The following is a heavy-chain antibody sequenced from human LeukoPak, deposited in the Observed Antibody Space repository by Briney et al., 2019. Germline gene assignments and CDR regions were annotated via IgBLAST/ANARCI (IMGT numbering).Heavy chain of an antibody. CDR1: GFTVSSNY. D-gene: IGHD3-22*01. CDR3: AKDHSGYYDSSGYYYWFDP. J-gene: IGHJ5*02. V-gene: IGHV3-23*01. CDR2: ISGSGGST. Sequence: GGSLRLSCAASGFTVSSNYMSWVRQAPGKGLEWVSAISGSGGSTYYADSVKGRFTISRDNSKNTLYLQMNSLKAEDTAVYYCAKDHSGYYDSSGYYYWFDPWGQGTLVTVSS.